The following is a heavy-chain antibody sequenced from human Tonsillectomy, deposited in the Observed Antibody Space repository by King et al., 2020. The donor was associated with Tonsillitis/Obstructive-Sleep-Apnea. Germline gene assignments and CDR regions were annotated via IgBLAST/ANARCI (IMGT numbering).Heavy chain of an antibody. D-gene: IGHD4-17*01. V-gene: IGHV3-48*03. CDR2: ISSSGSTI. Sequence: VQLVESGGGLVQPGGSLRLSCAASGFTFGSYEMNWVRQAPGKGLEWVSYISSSGSTIYYADSVKGRFTISRDNAKNSLYLQMNSLRAEDTAVYYCARDPRVRTYGDPGYWGQGTLVTVSS. J-gene: IGHJ4*02. CDR3: ARDPRVRTYGDPGY. CDR1: GFTFGSYE.